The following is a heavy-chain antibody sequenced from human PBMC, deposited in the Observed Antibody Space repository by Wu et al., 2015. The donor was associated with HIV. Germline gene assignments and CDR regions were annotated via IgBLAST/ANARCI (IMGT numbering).Heavy chain of an antibody. CDR3: ARDIAVAGPFDY. CDR2: IIPIFGTA. D-gene: IGHD6-19*01. J-gene: IGHJ4*02. CDR1: GYTFTDYF. Sequence: QVQLVQSGTEVKKPGASVKVSCKTSGYTFTDYFMRWVRQAPGQGLEWMGRIIPIFGTANYAQKFQGRVTITADESTSTAYMELSSLRSEDTAVYYCARDIAVAGPFDYWGQGTLVTVSS. V-gene: IGHV1-69*18.